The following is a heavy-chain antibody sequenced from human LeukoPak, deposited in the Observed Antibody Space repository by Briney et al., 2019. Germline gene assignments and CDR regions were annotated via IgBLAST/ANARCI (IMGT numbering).Heavy chain of an antibody. V-gene: IGHV1-46*01. CDR2: INPSGGST. Sequence: ASVKVSCKASGYTFTSYYMHWVRQAPGQGLEWMGIINPSGGSTSYAQKFQGRVTMTRDTSTSTVYMELSSLRSEDTAVYYCARAPKEDWELLEHAFDIWGQGTMVIVSS. CDR3: ARAPKEDWELLEHAFDI. D-gene: IGHD1-26*01. CDR1: GYTFTSYY. J-gene: IGHJ3*02.